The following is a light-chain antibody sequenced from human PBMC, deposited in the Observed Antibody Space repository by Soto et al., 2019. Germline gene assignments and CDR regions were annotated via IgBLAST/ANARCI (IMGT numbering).Light chain of an antibody. J-gene: IGKJ5*01. Sequence: EIVLTQSPGTLSLSPGERATLSCRASQSVSSYLAWYQQKPGQAPRLLIYDASNRATGIPARFSGSGSGTDFTLTISSLEPEDFAVYYCQQRGNWPPTFGQGTRLE. CDR1: QSVSSY. V-gene: IGKV3-11*01. CDR3: QQRGNWPPT. CDR2: DAS.